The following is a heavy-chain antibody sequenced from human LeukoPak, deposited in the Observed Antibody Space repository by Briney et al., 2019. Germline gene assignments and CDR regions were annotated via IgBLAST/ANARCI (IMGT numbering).Heavy chain of an antibody. J-gene: IGHJ4*02. CDR3: AKSGGGTTKNKYYFDY. Sequence: PGVSLRLSCAASGFTFSTYAMSWVRQAPGKGLEWVSSISGSGSSTYYADSVKDRFTISRDSSKNTIYLQMNSLRAEDTAVFYCAKSGGGTTKNKYYFDYWGQGTLVTVSS. D-gene: IGHD3-10*01. V-gene: IGHV3-23*01. CDR2: ISGSGSST. CDR1: GFTFSTYA.